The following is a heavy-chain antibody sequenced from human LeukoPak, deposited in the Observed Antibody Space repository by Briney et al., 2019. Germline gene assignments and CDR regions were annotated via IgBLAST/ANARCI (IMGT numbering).Heavy chain of an antibody. D-gene: IGHD2-2*01. CDR3: ARGQYRRDY. V-gene: IGHV4-34*01. Sequence: PSETLSLTRAVYGGSFSGHYWSWIRQPPGKGLEWIGEINHSGSTNYNPSLKSRVTISVDTSKNQFSLKLSSVTAADTGVYYCARGQYRRDYWGQGTLVTVSS. CDR1: GGSFSGHY. J-gene: IGHJ4*02. CDR2: INHSGST.